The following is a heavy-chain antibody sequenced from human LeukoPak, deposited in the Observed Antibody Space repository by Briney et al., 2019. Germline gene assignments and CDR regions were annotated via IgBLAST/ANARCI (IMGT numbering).Heavy chain of an antibody. Sequence: PSETLSLTCAVYGVSFSGYYWSWIRQPPGKGLEWIGEINHSGSTNYNPSLKSRVTISVDTSKNQFSLKLSSVTAADTAVYYCARHRNYYDSSGEANYYYYYMDVWGKGTTVTISS. J-gene: IGHJ6*03. D-gene: IGHD3-22*01. CDR3: ARHRNYYDSSGEANYYYYYMDV. V-gene: IGHV4-34*01. CDR1: GVSFSGYY. CDR2: INHSGST.